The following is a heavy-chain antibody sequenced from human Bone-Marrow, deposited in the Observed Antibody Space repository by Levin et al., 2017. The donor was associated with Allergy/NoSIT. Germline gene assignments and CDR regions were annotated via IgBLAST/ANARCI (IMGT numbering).Heavy chain of an antibody. CDR2: INPSGGST. D-gene: IGHD3-16*01. J-gene: IGHJ5*01. Sequence: ASVKVSCKASGYTFTNYYIHWVRQAPGQGLEWMGTINPSGGSTNYALKFQGRVTMTSDTSTSTVFMELSSLTSEDTAVYYCARATFSYDDIAYNFYWFDSWGQGTLVTVSS. CDR1: GYTFTNYY. CDR3: ARATFSYDDIAYNFYWFDS. V-gene: IGHV1-46*01.